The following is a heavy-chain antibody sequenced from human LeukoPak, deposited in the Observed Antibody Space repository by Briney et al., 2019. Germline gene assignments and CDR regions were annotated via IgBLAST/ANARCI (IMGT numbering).Heavy chain of an antibody. D-gene: IGHD6-13*01. CDR3: ARGLAKIAAAGSLGY. V-gene: IGHV3-66*01. J-gene: IGHJ4*02. CDR1: GFTFSDYY. Sequence: PGGSLRLSCAASGFTFSDYYMSWVRQAPGEGLEWVSVIYSGGSTYYADSVKGRFTISRDNSKNTLYLQMNSLRAEDTAVYYRARGLAKIAAAGSLGYWGQGTLVTVSS. CDR2: IYSGGST.